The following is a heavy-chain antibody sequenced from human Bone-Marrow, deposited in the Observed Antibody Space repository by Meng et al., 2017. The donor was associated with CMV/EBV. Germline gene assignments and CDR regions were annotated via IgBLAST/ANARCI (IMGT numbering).Heavy chain of an antibody. V-gene: IGHV5-51*01. CDR1: GYSFPSYW. D-gene: IGHD6-19*01. CDR2: IYPADSDV. CDR3: ASFHGSGGSPPFY. J-gene: IGHJ4*02. Sequence: KVSGKGSGYSFPSYWIGWVRQMPGKGLEWMGMIYPADSDVRYSPSFQGQVTISADKSISTAYLQWSSLKASDTDMYYCASFHGSGGSPPFYWGQGTLVTVSS.